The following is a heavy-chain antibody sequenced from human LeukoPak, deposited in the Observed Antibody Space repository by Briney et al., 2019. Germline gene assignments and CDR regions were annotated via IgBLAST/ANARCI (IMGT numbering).Heavy chain of an antibody. D-gene: IGHD6-13*01. V-gene: IGHV3-66*01. CDR1: GVSVSSNF. J-gene: IGHJ5*02. Sequence: GGSLRLSCAASGVSVSSNFMIWVRQAPGKGLEWVPLTYSGGETSYADSVKGRFSISRDNSKNTLYLQMNSLRVEDTAVYYCTRDPPAVAINTYAWGQGTLVTVSS. CDR3: TRDPPAVAINTYA. CDR2: TYSGGET.